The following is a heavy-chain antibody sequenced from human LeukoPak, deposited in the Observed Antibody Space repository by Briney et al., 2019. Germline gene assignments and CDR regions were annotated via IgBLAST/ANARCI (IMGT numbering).Heavy chain of an antibody. CDR1: AFTFSAYA. CDR3: ARGMYSSSWRVPQYFQH. V-gene: IGHV3-53*01. D-gene: IGHD6-13*01. J-gene: IGHJ1*01. CDR2: IYSGGST. Sequence: GGSLRLSCAASAFTFSAYAVTWIRQAPGKGLEWVSVIYSGGSTYYADSVKGRFTISRDNSKNTLYLQMNSLRAEDTAVYYCARGMYSSSWRVPQYFQHWGQGTLVTVSS.